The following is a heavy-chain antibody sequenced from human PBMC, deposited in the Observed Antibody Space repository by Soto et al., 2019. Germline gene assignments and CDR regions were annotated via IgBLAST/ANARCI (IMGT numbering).Heavy chain of an antibody. CDR1: GGSISSDY. CDR2: MYYSGST. V-gene: IGHV4-59*01. CDR3: ARGYYDSSGYYP. J-gene: IGHJ5*02. Sequence: SETLSLTCTVSGGSISSDYWSWIRQPPGKGLEWIGHMYYSGSTKYNPSLKSRVTISIDTSRNHFSLKLTSVTAADTALYYCARGYYDSSGYYPWGQGTLVTGSS. D-gene: IGHD3-22*01.